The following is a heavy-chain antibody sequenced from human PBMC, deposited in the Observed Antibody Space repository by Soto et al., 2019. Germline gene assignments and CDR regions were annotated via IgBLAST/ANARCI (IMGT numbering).Heavy chain of an antibody. Sequence: SETLSLTCTVSGGSISSYYWSWIRQPPGKGLEWIGYIYYSGSTNYNPSLKSRVTISVDTSKNQFSLKLSSVTAADTAVHYCARWTAPPGTKYYGMDVWGQGTTVTVSS. J-gene: IGHJ6*02. CDR1: GGSISSYY. CDR2: IYYSGST. D-gene: IGHD1-1*01. V-gene: IGHV4-59*01. CDR3: ARWTAPPGTKYYGMDV.